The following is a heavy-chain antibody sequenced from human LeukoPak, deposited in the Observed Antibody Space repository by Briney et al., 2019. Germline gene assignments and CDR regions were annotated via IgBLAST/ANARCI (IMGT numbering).Heavy chain of an antibody. CDR2: IKSKAHGGTT. Sequence: GGSLRLSCAASGFTFSNVWMSWVRQAPGKGLEWVGRIKSKAHGGTTDYAAPVYGRFTVSRDDSENTLYLQMNSLQTEDTAVYYCTTFSDCTSSICYTNYWGQGTLVTVSS. CDR3: TTFSDCTSSICYTNY. CDR1: GFTFSNVW. V-gene: IGHV3-15*01. J-gene: IGHJ4*02. D-gene: IGHD2-2*02.